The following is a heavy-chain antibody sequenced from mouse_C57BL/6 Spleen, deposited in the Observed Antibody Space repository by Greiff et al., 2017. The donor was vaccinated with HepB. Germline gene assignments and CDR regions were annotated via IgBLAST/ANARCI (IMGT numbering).Heavy chain of an antibody. CDR3: ARGGFTITGGFDY. V-gene: IGHV1-81*01. Sequence: QVQLKQSGAELARPGASVKLSCKASGYTFTSYGISWVKQRTGQGLEWIGEIYPRSGNTYYNEKFKGKATLTADKSSSTAYMELRSLTSEDSAVYFCARGGFTITGGFDYWGQGTTLTVSS. D-gene: IGHD1-2*01. CDR2: IYPRSGNT. J-gene: IGHJ2*01. CDR1: GYTFTSYG.